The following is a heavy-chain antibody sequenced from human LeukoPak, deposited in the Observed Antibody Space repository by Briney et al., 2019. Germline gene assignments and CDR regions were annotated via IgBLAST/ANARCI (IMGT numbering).Heavy chain of an antibody. Sequence: SETLSLTCTVPGDSIRSYYWNWIRQSAGKGLDWIGRIYPSGGTAQYNLSLRSRVTMSLDTSTNHFSLNLTSVTAADTAVYYCARDPSAFAGYLDSWGQGILVTVSS. V-gene: IGHV4-4*07. J-gene: IGHJ4*02. D-gene: IGHD6-13*01. CDR2: IYPSGGT. CDR1: GDSIRSYY. CDR3: ARDPSAFAGYLDS.